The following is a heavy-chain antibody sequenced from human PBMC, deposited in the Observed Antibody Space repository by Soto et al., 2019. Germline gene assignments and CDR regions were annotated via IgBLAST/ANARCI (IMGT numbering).Heavy chain of an antibody. D-gene: IGHD2-21*02. J-gene: IGHJ6*02. CDR1: AFSLSTGGVG. CDR2: IYWDDDK. CDR3: IQSRCGGDCLQSYASYYYYGMDV. V-gene: IGHV2-5*02. Sequence: SGPTLVNPTQTLTLTCTYSAFSLSTGGVGVGWIRQPPGKDLEWLALIYWDDDKRYSPSLRSRLTITKDTSKNQVVLTMTNMDPVDTATYYCIQSRCGGDCLQSYASYYYYGMDVWGQGTMVTVSS.